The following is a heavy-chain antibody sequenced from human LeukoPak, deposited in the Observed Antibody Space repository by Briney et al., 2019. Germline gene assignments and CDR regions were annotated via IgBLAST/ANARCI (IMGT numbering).Heavy chain of an antibody. CDR3: ARGFTMVRGLYGWFDR. CDR1: NDSISSYY. D-gene: IGHD3-10*01. Sequence: SETLSLTCTVSNDSISSYYWSWIRQPAGKGLEWIGRIYTSGSINYNPSLKSRVTVSVDPSKKQFTLKLSSVTAADTAVYYCARGFTMVRGLYGWFDRWGQGALVTVSS. CDR2: IYTSGSI. J-gene: IGHJ5*02. V-gene: IGHV4-4*07.